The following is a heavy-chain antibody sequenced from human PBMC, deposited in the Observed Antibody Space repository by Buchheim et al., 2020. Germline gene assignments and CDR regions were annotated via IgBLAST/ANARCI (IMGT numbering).Heavy chain of an antibody. CDR2: IYYSGNS. J-gene: IGHJ4*02. CDR3: ARAIIASESFDY. CDR1: GGSINSGGYY. Sequence: QVQLQESGPGLVKPSQTLSLTCTVSGGSINSGGYYWSWIRQHPGKGLEWIGYIYYSGNSYYNPSLTSRVTISLDTSENQFFLKLSSVTAADTAVYYCARAIIASESFDYWGQGTL. V-gene: IGHV4-31*03. D-gene: IGHD6-13*01.